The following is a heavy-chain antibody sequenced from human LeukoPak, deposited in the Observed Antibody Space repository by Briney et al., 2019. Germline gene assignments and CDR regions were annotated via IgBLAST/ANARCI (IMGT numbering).Heavy chain of an antibody. V-gene: IGHV3-48*01. J-gene: IGHJ6*03. CDR2: IGTSSTTI. Sequence: GGSLRLSCAASGFTFSSYTMNWVRQPPGKGLEWVSNIGTSSTTIYYADSVKGRFTISRDNAKNSLYLQMNSLRADDTAVYYCARVAPRGSYYYYMDVWGKGTTVTVSS. CDR1: GFTFSSYT. D-gene: IGHD6-25*01. CDR3: ARVAPRGSYYYYMDV.